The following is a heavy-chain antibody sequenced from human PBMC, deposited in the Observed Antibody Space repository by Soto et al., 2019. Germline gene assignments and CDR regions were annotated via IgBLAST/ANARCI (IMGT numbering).Heavy chain of an antibody. D-gene: IGHD5-12*01. CDR3: ARDYGRDGYNSEFDY. J-gene: IGHJ4*02. Sequence: QVQLVPSGAEVKKPGSSVKVSCKASGGTFSSYAISWVRQAPGQGLEWMGGIIPIFGTANYAQKFQGRVMITADESTSTANMELSSLRSEDTAVYYCARDYGRDGYNSEFDYWGQGTLVTVSS. CDR1: GGTFSSYA. CDR2: IIPIFGTA. V-gene: IGHV1-69*12.